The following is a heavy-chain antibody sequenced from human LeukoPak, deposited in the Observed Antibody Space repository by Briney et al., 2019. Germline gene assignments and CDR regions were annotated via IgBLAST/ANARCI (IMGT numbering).Heavy chain of an antibody. CDR1: GFSLSTSGVG. CDR2: IYWNDDK. D-gene: IGHD3-9*01. V-gene: IGHV2-5*01. CDR3: AHSPLYYDILTGYWGVWFDP. J-gene: IGHJ5*02. Sequence: SGPTLVNPTQTLTLTRTFSGFSLSTSGVGVGWIRQPPGKALEWLALIYWNDDKRYSPSLKSRLTITKDTSKNQGVLTMTNMDPVDTATYYCAHSPLYYDILTGYWGVWFDPWGQGTLVTVSS.